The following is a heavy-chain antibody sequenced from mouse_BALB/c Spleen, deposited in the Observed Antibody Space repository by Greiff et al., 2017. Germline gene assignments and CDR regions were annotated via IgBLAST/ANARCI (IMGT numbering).Heavy chain of an antibody. CDR2: IDPANGNT. CDR1: GFNIKDTY. V-gene: IGHV14-3*02. D-gene: IGHD2-4*01. Sequence: EVMLVESGAELVKPGASVKLSCTASGFNIKDTYMHWVKQRPEQGLEWIGRIDPANGNTKYDPKFQGKATITADTSSNTAYLQLSSLTSEDTAVYYCAPTMITPFAYWGQGTLVTVSA. J-gene: IGHJ3*01. CDR3: APTMITPFAY.